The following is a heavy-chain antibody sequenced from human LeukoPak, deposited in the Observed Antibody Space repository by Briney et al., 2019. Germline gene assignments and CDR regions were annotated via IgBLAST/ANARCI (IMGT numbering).Heavy chain of an antibody. CDR2: FIPVVGVP. D-gene: IGHD2-2*02. V-gene: IGHV1-69*04. CDR1: GGTFTKNA. Sequence: SVKVSCKASGGTFTKNALNWVRQAHGQGLEWMGRFIPVVGVPGNAQKFQGRLTITADTSSTTAYMELSSLTSEDTAVYYCARVQAVGVPVAIDACYDYGMDVWGQGTTVTVSS. CDR3: ARVQAVGVPVAIDACYDYGMDV. J-gene: IGHJ6*02.